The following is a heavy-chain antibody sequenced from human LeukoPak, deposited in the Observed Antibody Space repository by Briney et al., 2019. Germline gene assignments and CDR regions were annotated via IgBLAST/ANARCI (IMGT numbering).Heavy chain of an antibody. CDR1: GFTFSSYG. CDR2: ISYDGSNK. D-gene: IGHD4-17*01. CDR3: ARETTAMLFDY. Sequence: GGSLRLSCAASGFTFSSYGMHWVRQAPGKGLEWVAVISYDGSNKYYADSVKGRFTISRDNSKNTLYLQMNSLRAEDTAVYYCARETTAMLFDYWGQGTLVTVSS. V-gene: IGHV3-30*03. J-gene: IGHJ4*02.